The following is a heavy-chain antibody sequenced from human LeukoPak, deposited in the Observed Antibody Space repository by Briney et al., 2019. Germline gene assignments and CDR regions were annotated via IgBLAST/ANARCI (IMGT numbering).Heavy chain of an antibody. Sequence: GGSLRLSCAASGFSFRNYAMSWVREAPGRGLEWVSLISDHGGTTYYADSVKGRFTISRDNSNNTMYLQMNSLRAEDTAVYYCAKNRDSSGWYFDYWGQGTLVTVSS. J-gene: IGHJ4*02. CDR1: GFSFRNYA. CDR3: AKNRDSSGWYFDY. CDR2: ISDHGGTT. D-gene: IGHD6-19*01. V-gene: IGHV3-23*01.